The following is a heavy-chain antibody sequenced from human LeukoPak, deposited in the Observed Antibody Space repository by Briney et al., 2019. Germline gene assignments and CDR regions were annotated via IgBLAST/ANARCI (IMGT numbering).Heavy chain of an antibody. Sequence: ASVKVSCKASGYTFTSYGISWVRQAPGQGLEWMGWISAYNGNTNYAQKLQGRVTMTTDKSTSTAYMEVRSLRSDDTAVYYCARDRSGDWYYDYVWGSYRGFDYWGQGTLVTVSS. D-gene: IGHD3-16*02. CDR3: ARDRSGDWYYDYVWGSYRGFDY. V-gene: IGHV1-18*01. CDR2: ISAYNGNT. J-gene: IGHJ4*02. CDR1: GYTFTSYG.